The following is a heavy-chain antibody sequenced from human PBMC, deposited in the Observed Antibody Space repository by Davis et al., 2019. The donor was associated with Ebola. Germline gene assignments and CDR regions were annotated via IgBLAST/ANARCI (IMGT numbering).Heavy chain of an antibody. CDR2: ISAYNRNT. D-gene: IGHD1-26*01. V-gene: IGHV1-18*01. CDR3: ARTSIVGTTTTASDI. J-gene: IGHJ3*02. CDR1: GYTFKNYA. Sequence: ASVKVSCKASGYTFKNYAISWVRQAPAQGLEWLGWISAYNRNTNYAQILQGRVTMTTDTSTGTAYMELRSLRSDDTAVYFCARTSIVGTTTTASDIWGQGTKVTVSS.